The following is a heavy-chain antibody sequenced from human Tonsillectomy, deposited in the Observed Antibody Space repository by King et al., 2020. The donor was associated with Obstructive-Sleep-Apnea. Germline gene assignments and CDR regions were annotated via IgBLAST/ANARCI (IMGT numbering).Heavy chain of an antibody. D-gene: IGHD3-10*01. J-gene: IGHJ3*02. V-gene: IGHV3-30*02. CDR2: IRYDGSNK. CDR3: AKRRGFEGAFDI. Sequence: QLVQSGGGVVQPGGSLRLSCAASGFTFSSYGMHWVRQAPGKGLEWVAFIRYDGSNKYYADSVKGRFTISRDNSKNTLYLQMNSLRAEDTAVYYCAKRRGFEGAFDIWGHGTMVTVSS. CDR1: GFTFSSYG.